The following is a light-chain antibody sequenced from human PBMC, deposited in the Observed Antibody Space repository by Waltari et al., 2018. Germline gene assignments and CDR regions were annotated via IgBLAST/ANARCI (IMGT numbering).Light chain of an antibody. CDR3: SSYTSSSTLVV. Sequence: QSALTQPASVSGSPGQSITISCTGTSSDVGGYNYVSWYQQHPGKAPKLMIYDVSTRPAGVSKRCSGSKSGNTASLTISGLQAEDEADYYCSSYTSSSTLVVFGGGTKLTVL. CDR1: SSDVGGYNY. J-gene: IGLJ2*01. V-gene: IGLV2-14*03. CDR2: DVS.